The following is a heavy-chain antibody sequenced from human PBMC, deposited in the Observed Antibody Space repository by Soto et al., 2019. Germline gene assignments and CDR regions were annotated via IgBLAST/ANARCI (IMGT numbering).Heavy chain of an antibody. V-gene: IGHV1-18*01. Sequence: QVQLVQSGAEVKKPGASVKVSCKASGYTFTNYGISWVRQAPGQGLEWMGWISADNGNTNYVQKLQGRVTMTTETTPSRAYMEKTSIRADVTPVYYCVGASMLRRIIKAPAPNYWDQGTPVTVSS. CDR1: GYTFTNYG. CDR2: ISADNGNT. J-gene: IGHJ4*01. CDR3: VGASMLRRIIKAPAPNY. D-gene: IGHD2-8*01.